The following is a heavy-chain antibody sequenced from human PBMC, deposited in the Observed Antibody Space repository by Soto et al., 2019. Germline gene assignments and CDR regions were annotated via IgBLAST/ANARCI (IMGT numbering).Heavy chain of an antibody. CDR2: IYYSGST. V-gene: IGHV4-31*03. CDR1: GGSISSGGYY. D-gene: IGHD3-3*01. Sequence: SETLSLTCTVSGGSISSGGYYWSWIRQHPGKGLEWIGYIYYSGSTYYNPPLKSRVTISVDTSKNQFSLKLSSVTAADTAVYYCARDRYDLGSSGARWFDPWGQGTLVTVSS. CDR3: ARDRYDLGSSGARWFDP. J-gene: IGHJ5*02.